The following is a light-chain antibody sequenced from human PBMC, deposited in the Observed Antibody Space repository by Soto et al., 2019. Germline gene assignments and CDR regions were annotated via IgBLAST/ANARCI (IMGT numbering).Light chain of an antibody. Sequence: QSALTQPSSVSGSPGQSVTISCAGTSSDVGNYRYVSWYQQHPGKAPKLIIFEVTKRPSGVPDRFSGSKSGNTASLTISGLQAEDEADYHCCSYAGAYTLLFGGGTKLTVL. CDR3: CSYAGAYTLL. CDR1: SSDVGNYRY. J-gene: IGLJ2*01. V-gene: IGLV2-11*01. CDR2: EVT.